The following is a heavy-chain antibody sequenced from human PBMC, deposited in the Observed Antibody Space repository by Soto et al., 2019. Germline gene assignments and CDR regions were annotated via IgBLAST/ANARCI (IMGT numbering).Heavy chain of an antibody. CDR1: GFTFSGSA. D-gene: IGHD3-22*01. V-gene: IGHV3-73*02. Sequence: EVQLVESGGGLVQPGGSLKLSYAASGFTFSGSAMHWVRQASGKGLEWVGRIRSKANSYATAYAASVKGRFTISRDDSKNTAYLQMNSLKTEDTAVYYCTRPIYDSSGYADYWGQGTLVTVSS. CDR3: TRPIYDSSGYADY. J-gene: IGHJ4*02. CDR2: IRSKANSYAT.